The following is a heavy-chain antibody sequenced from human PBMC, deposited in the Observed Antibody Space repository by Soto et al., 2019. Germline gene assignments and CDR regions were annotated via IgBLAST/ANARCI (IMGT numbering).Heavy chain of an antibody. D-gene: IGHD6-13*01. CDR2: IYYSGST. CDR3: ARPQYSSSRWDWFDP. J-gene: IGHJ5*02. V-gene: IGHV4-39*01. CDR1: GGSISSSSYY. Sequence: SETLSLTCTVSGGSISSSSYYWGWIRQPPGRGLEWIGSIYYSGSTYYNPSLKSRVTISVDTSKNQFSLKLSSVTAADTAVYYCARPQYSSSRWDWFDPWGQGTLVTVSS.